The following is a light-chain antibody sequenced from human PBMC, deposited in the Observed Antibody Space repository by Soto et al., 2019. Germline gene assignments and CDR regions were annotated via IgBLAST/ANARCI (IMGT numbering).Light chain of an antibody. CDR3: SSYTSSTPIDVV. Sequence: QSALTQPASVSGSPGQSITISCTGTSSDVGGHNYVSWYQQHPGTAPKLMIYEVTNRPSGVSNRFSGSKSGNTASLTISGRQAEDEADYYCSSYTSSTPIDVVFGGGTKLTVL. J-gene: IGLJ2*01. V-gene: IGLV2-14*01. CDR1: SSDVGGHNY. CDR2: EVT.